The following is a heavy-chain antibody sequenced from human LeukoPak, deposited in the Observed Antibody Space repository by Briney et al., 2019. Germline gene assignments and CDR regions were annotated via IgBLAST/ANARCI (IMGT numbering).Heavy chain of an antibody. CDR1: GFTFSSYG. CDR2: IWYDGSNK. D-gene: IGHD4-17*01. CDR3: AREGLPTVTEVYYYGMDV. J-gene: IGHJ6*04. Sequence: PGRSLRLSCATSGFTFSSYGMHWVRQAPGKGLEWVAVIWYDGSNKYYADSVKGRFTISRDNSKNTLYLQMNSLRAEDTAVYYCAREGLPTVTEVYYYGMDVWGKGTTVTVSS. V-gene: IGHV3-33*01.